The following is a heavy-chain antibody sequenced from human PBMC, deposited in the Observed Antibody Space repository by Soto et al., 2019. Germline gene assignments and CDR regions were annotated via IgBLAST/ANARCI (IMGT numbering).Heavy chain of an antibody. V-gene: IGHV4-30-4*01. CDR3: AREGYYDSSGYFDY. Sequence: SETLSLTCTVSGGSISSGDYYWSWIRQPPGKGLEWIGYIYYSGSTYYNPSLKSRVTISVDTSKNQFSLKLSSVTAADTAVYYCAREGYYDSSGYFDYWGQGTLVTVSS. D-gene: IGHD3-22*01. CDR1: GGSISSGDYY. J-gene: IGHJ4*02. CDR2: IYYSGST.